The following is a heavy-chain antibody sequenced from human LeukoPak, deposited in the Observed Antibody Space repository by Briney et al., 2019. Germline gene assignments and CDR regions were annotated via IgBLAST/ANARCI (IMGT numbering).Heavy chain of an antibody. CDR3: ARHWKYSSSPRRRYFDL. CDR1: GGSISSSSYY. J-gene: IGHJ2*01. V-gene: IGHV4-39*01. Sequence: SETLSLTCTVSGGSISSSSYYWGWIRQPPGKGLEWIGSIYYSGSTYYNPSLKSRVTISVDTSKNQFSLKLSSVTAADTAVYYCARHWKYSSSPRRRYFDLWGRGTLVTVSS. D-gene: IGHD6-6*01. CDR2: IYYSGST.